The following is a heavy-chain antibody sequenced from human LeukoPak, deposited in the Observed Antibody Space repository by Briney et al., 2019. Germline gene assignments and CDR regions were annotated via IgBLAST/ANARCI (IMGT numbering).Heavy chain of an antibody. CDR2: IKSKTDGGTT. CDR1: GFTFSNAW. V-gene: IGHV3-15*01. CDR3: TTDSTGTTFGDAFDI. J-gene: IGHJ3*02. D-gene: IGHD1-1*01. Sequence: GGSLRLSCAASGFTFSNAWMSWVRQAPGKGLEWVGRIKSKTDGGTTDYAAPVKGRFTISRGDSKNTLYLQMNSLKTEDTAVYYCTTDSTGTTFGDAFDIWGQGTMVTVSS.